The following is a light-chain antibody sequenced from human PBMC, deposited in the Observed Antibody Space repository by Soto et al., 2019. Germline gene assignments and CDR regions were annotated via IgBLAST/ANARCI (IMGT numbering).Light chain of an antibody. CDR2: DDR. J-gene: IGLJ1*01. Sequence: SYELTQPPSVSVAPGQTARITCGGNNIGSRSVHWYQQKPGQAPVLVVYDDRDRPSGIPERFAGSNSGNTATLTITRVEAADEADYYCQVWDSTGDHYLFGPGTQVTV. CDR1: NIGSRS. V-gene: IGLV3-21*02. CDR3: QVWDSTGDHYL.